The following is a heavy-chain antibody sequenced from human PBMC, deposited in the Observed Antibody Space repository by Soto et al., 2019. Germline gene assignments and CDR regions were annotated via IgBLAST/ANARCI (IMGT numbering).Heavy chain of an antibody. V-gene: IGHV3-74*01. CDR3: AREGKRCDAVDG. CDR2: ISHDGSVT. D-gene: IGHD2-15*01. Sequence: EQVVESGGGLVQPGGSLRLVCAASGFSFSSYRMYWVRQAPGKGLMWVSRISHDGSVTNFADSVKGRFLISRDNAANTVRLQRSGLRVDDMGIDYCAREGKRCDAVDGWGQGTSVNASS. CDR1: GFSFSSYR. J-gene: IGHJ6*02.